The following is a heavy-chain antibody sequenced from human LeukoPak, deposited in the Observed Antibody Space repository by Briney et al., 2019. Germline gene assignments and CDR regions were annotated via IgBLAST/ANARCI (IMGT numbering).Heavy chain of an antibody. CDR1: EFSVSSYA. CDR2: IRYDGSDK. J-gene: IGHJ4*02. CDR3: VKTGSGWYGDH. D-gene: IGHD6-13*01. Sequence: PGGSLRLSCAASEFSVSSYAMYWVRQAPGKGLEWVALIRYDGSDKYYVDSVKGRFTISRDNSKNMLYLQMNSLRAENTAVYYCVKTGSGWYGDHWGQGARVTVSS. V-gene: IGHV3-30*02.